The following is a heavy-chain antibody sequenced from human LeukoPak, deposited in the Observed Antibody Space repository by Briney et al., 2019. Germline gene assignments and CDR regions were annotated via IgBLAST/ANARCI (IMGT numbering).Heavy chain of an antibody. CDR3: AREGDSDYGDYPYYFDY. J-gene: IGHJ4*02. CDR2: IYYSGST. V-gene: IGHV4-61*01. Sequence: SETLSLTCAVSGYSISSGYYWGWIRQPPGKGLEWIGYIYYSGSTNYNPTLKSRVTISVDTSKNQFSLKLSSVTAADTAVYYCAREGDSDYGDYPYYFDYWGQGTLVTVSS. CDR1: GYSISSGYY. D-gene: IGHD4-17*01.